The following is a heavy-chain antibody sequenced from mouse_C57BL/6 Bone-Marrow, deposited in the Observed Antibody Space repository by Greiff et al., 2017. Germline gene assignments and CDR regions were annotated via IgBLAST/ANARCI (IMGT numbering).Heavy chain of an antibody. V-gene: IGHV1-18*01. D-gene: IGHD1-1*01. J-gene: IGHJ2*01. CDR1: GYTFTDYN. CDR3: ARYPIYYYGKGVLFDY. CDR2: INPNNGGT. Sequence: EVQLQQSGPELVKPGASVKIPCKASGYTFTDYNMDWVKQSHGKSLEWIGDINPNNGGTIYNQKFKGKDTLTVDKSSSTAYMELRSLTSEDTAVYYCARYPIYYYGKGVLFDYWGQGTTLTVSS.